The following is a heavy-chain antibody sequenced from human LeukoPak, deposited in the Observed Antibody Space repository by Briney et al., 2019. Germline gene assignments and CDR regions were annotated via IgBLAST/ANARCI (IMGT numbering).Heavy chain of an antibody. CDR1: GFTFSSYA. J-gene: IGHJ6*02. Sequence: PGGSLRLSCAASGFTFSSYAMHWVRQAPGKGLEWVAVISYDGSNKYYADSVKGRFTISRDNSKNTLYLQMNSLRAEDTAVYYCAREPYYYDSSGYYFYYGMDVWGQGTTVTASS. CDR3: AREPYYYDSSGYYFYYGMDV. V-gene: IGHV3-30*04. D-gene: IGHD3-22*01. CDR2: ISYDGSNK.